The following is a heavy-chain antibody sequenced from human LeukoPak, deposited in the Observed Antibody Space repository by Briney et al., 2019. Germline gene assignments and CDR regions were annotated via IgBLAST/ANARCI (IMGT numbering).Heavy chain of an antibody. CDR3: AKDGREQWLAYDAFDI. Sequence: GGSLRLSCAASGFTFSSYAMSWVRQAPGKGLEWVSAISGSGGSTYYADSVKGRFTISRDNSKNTLYLQMNSLRAEDTAVYYCAKDGREQWLAYDAFDIWGQGTMVTVSS. CDR2: ISGSGGST. J-gene: IGHJ3*02. V-gene: IGHV3-23*01. CDR1: GFTFSSYA. D-gene: IGHD6-19*01.